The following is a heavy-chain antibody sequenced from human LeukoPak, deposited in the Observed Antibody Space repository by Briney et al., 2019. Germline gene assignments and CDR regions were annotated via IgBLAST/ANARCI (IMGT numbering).Heavy chain of an antibody. Sequence: SETPSLTCTVSGGSISSYYWSWIRQPAGKGLEWIGRIYTSGSTNYNPSLRSRVTMSVDTSKNQFSLKLSSVTAADTAVYYCARVGRITIFGVVMDAFDIWGQGTMVTVSS. CDR3: ARVGRITIFGVVMDAFDI. CDR2: IYTSGST. CDR1: GGSISSYY. J-gene: IGHJ3*02. D-gene: IGHD3-3*01. V-gene: IGHV4-4*07.